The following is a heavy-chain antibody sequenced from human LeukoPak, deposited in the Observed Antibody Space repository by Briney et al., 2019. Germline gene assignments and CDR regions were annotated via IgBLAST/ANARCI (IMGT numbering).Heavy chain of an antibody. J-gene: IGHJ4*02. CDR1: GFTFSDSY. V-gene: IGHV3-11*05. Sequence: PGGSLRLSCAASGFTFSDSYMSRIRQAPGKGLEWDSYISTTTSYTNYADSVKGRFTISGDNAKNSLYLQINSLRAEDTAVYYCARGQWLFDYWGQGTLVTVSS. CDR3: ARGQWLFDY. CDR2: ISTTTSYT. D-gene: IGHD6-19*01.